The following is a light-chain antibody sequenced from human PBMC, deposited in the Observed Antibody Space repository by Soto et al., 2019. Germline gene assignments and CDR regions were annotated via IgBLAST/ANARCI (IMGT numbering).Light chain of an antibody. CDR3: QQFAGVPLT. J-gene: IGKJ4*01. Sequence: DIQMTQTPSSRSASLGDRVTMTCQASQDIGNSLNWYQQKSGKAPNLLIYDVSRLGAGVPSRFSASGSRTNFRLTISGLQREDIATYYCQQFAGVPLTFGGGTRLEIK. V-gene: IGKV1-33*01. CDR1: QDIGNS. CDR2: DVS.